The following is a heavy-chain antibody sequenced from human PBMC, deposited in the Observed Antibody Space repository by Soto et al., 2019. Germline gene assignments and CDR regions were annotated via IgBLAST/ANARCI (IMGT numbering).Heavy chain of an antibody. Sequence: SETVSLTCAVYGGSFSGYYWSWIRQPPGKGLEWIGEINHSGSTNYNPSLKSRVTISVDTSKNQFSLKLSSVTAADTAVYYCARWLQDSFMAYYYMDVWGKGTTVTVSS. CDR2: INHSGST. V-gene: IGHV4-34*01. CDR1: GGSFSGYY. D-gene: IGHD5-12*01. J-gene: IGHJ6*03. CDR3: ARWLQDSFMAYYYMDV.